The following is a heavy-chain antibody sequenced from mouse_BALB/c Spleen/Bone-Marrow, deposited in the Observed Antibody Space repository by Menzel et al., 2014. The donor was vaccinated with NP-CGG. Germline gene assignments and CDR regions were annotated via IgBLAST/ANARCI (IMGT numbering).Heavy chain of an antibody. Sequence: VQRVESGAELVMPGASVKMSCKASGYTSTDYWMHWVKQRPGQGLEWIGAIDTSDSYTSYNQKFKGKATLTVDGSSSTAYMQLSSLTSEDSAVYYCARSDYRYDPFAYWGQGTLVTVSA. CDR2: IDTSDSYT. J-gene: IGHJ3*01. CDR3: ARSDYRYDPFAY. CDR1: GYTSTDYW. D-gene: IGHD2-14*01. V-gene: IGHV1-69*01.